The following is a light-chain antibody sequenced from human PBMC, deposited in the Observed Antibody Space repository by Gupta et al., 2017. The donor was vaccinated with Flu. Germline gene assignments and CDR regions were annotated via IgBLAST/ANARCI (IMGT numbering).Light chain of an antibody. CDR2: KAS. J-gene: IGKJ1*01. CDR3: QQYNSYSRT. CDR1: QSISTW. V-gene: IGKV1-5*03. Sequence: PSTLSASVGDRVTITCRASQSISTWLAWYQQKPGKAPNLLIYKASTLESGVPSRFSGSGSGTEFTLTINSLQPDDSATYYCQQYNSYSRTFGQGTKVEIK.